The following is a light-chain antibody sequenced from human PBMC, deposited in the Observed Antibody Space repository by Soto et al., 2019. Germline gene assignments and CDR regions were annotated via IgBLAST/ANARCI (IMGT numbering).Light chain of an antibody. Sequence: QSVLTQPASVSGSPGQSITISCTGTSSDVGVFNYVSWYQQHPGKAPTLIIYEVSNRPSGVSNRFSGSKSGNTASLTISGLQAEDEADYYCSSYTTSSTYVFGTGTKVTVL. V-gene: IGLV2-14*01. CDR2: EVS. J-gene: IGLJ1*01. CDR1: SSDVGVFNY. CDR3: SSYTTSSTYV.